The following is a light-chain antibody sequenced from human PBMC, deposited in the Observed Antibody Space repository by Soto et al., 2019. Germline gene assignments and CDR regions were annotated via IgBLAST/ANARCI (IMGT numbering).Light chain of an antibody. CDR3: QQRSNRIT. Sequence: PGERATLSCRASQSVSSYLAWYQQKPGQAPRLLIYDASNRATGIPARFSGSGSGTDFTLTISSLEPEDFAVYYCQQRSNRITFGQGTRLEIK. CDR1: QSVSSY. V-gene: IGKV3-11*01. CDR2: DAS. J-gene: IGKJ5*01.